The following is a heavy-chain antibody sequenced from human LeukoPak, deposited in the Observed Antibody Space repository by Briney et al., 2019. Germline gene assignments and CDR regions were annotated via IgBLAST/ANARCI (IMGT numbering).Heavy chain of an antibody. CDR2: ISYDGRNE. J-gene: IGHJ4*02. CDR1: GFTFNNYA. CDR3: ARDRSSYEYYFDY. D-gene: IGHD5-12*01. V-gene: IGHV3-30*04. Sequence: GGSLRLSCAASGFTFNNYAMHWVRPAPGKGLEWVAVISYDGRNEYYADSVKGRFPISRDNSKNTLYPQMDSLRAEDTAVYYCARDRSSYEYYFDYWGQGTLVTVSS.